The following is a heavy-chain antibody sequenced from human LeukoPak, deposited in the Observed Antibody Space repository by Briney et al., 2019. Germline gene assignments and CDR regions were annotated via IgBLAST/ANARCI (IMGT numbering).Heavy chain of an antibody. D-gene: IGHD6-19*01. V-gene: IGHV3-23*01. Sequence: QPGGSLRLSCAASGFTFSTSVMSWVRQAPGKGLEWVSAINGGGDNTYYAESVKGRFTISRDNSKNTLFLQMNTLGAEDTAVYYCAKGAAGVNRVFDYWGQGTLVTVSS. CDR3: AKGAAGVNRVFDY. CDR2: INGGGDNT. CDR1: GFTFSTSV. J-gene: IGHJ4*02.